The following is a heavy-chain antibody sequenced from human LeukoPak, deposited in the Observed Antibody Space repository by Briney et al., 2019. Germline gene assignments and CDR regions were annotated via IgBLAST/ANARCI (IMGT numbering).Heavy chain of an antibody. Sequence: ASVKVSCKASGYTFTGYYMHWVRQAPGQGLEWMGWINPNSGGTNYAQKLQGRVTMTRDTSISTAYMELSRLRSDDTAVYYCARVNKWELPNAFDIWGQGTMVTVSS. CDR3: ARVNKWELPNAFDI. V-gene: IGHV1-2*02. D-gene: IGHD1-26*01. CDR2: INPNSGGT. J-gene: IGHJ3*02. CDR1: GYTFTGYY.